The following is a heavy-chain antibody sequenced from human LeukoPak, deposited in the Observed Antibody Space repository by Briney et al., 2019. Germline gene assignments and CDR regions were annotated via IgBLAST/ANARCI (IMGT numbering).Heavy chain of an antibody. D-gene: IGHD6-13*01. CDR2: IYPGDSHT. CDR1: GYSFTSYW. V-gene: IGHV5-51*01. J-gene: IGHJ4*02. Sequence: GESLKISCEGSGYSFTSYWIGWVRQMPGKGLEWMGIIYPGDSHTRYSPSFQGQVTISADKSISTAYLQWSSLKASDTAMYYCARHHSSSWYYFDYWGQGTLVTVSS. CDR3: ARHHSSSWYYFDY.